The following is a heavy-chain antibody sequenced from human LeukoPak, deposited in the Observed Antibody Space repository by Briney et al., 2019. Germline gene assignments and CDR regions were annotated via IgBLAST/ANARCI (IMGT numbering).Heavy chain of an antibody. D-gene: IGHD2-15*01. J-gene: IGHJ5*02. Sequence: GGSLRLSCAASGFTFSDYYMTWIRQAPGRGLEWISYINGSSSDTKYADSVKGRFTISRDNARNSVYLLMNSLRAEDTAVYYCARRGTTYCTVDSCHPNWFDPWGQGTLVTVSS. V-gene: IGHV3-11*03. CDR2: INGSSSDT. CDR3: ARRGTTYCTVDSCHPNWFDP. CDR1: GFTFSDYY.